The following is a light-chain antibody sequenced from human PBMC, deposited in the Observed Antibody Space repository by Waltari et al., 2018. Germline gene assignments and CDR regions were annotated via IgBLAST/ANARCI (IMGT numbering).Light chain of an antibody. CDR1: RSDFGNTY. J-gene: IGLJ2*01. Sequence: QSVLTQPPSVSADPGQKVTISCFGRRSDFGNTYVTWYQPLPGPAPKLLIYDNNKRPAGIPYRFSGSKSGSSATLDITGLQTGDEAHYYCGTWDGTLSAVFGGGTKLTVL. CDR2: DNN. CDR3: GTWDGTLSAV. V-gene: IGLV1-51*01.